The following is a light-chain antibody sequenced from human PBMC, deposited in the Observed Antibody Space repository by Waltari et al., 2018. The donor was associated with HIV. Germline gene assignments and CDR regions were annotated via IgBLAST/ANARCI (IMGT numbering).Light chain of an antibody. Sequence: QSTLTQPASVSGSPGQSVTISCTGISSDIDVYKYFSWYQQHPGKAPKLLIYDVSNRPSGVSHRFSCSKTANTASLTISGLQAEDEADYYCSSYTTTSTLDVVGTGTKVTV. CDR3: SSYTTTSTLDV. J-gene: IGLJ1*01. CDR2: DVS. CDR1: SSDIDVYKY. V-gene: IGLV2-14*03.